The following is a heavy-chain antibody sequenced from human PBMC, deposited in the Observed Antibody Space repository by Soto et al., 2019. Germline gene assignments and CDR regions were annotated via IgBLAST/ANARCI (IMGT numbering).Heavy chain of an antibody. CDR3: ARDVGATGD. CDR2: INAGNGNT. Sequence: QVQLVQSGAEVKKPGASVKVSCKASGYTFTSYPMHWVRQAPGQRLEWMGGINAGNGNTKYSQKLQGRTTITRDTSASTAYMELGSLRSEDTAVYYCARDVGATGDWGQGTLVTVSS. D-gene: IGHD1-26*01. V-gene: IGHV1-3*01. CDR1: GYTFTSYP. J-gene: IGHJ4*02.